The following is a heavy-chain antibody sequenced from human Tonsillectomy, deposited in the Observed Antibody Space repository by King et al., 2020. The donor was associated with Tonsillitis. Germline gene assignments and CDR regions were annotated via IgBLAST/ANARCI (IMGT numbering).Heavy chain of an antibody. J-gene: IGHJ4*02. V-gene: IGHV3-11*06. D-gene: IGHD3-10*01. Sequence: VQLVESGGGVVKPGGSLRLSCAASGYTFSDYYMSWIRQAPGKGLEWVSDISSSASNTNYAGSVKGRFTISRDNTMNSLFLQMNRLRAEDTAVYYCARAPKCALLGFENWGQGTLVTVSS. CDR2: ISSSASNT. CDR3: ARAPKCALLGFEN. CDR1: GYTFSDYY.